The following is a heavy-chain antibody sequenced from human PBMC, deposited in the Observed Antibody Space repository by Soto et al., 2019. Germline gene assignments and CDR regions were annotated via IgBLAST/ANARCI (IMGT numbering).Heavy chain of an antibody. J-gene: IGHJ5*01. V-gene: IGHV4-59*01. Sequence: SETLSLTCTISGDSIGTSYWSWIRQSPGKGLEWIGYIYYSGSTNYNPSLKSRVTMSVDASKNQFSLNVTSVSAADTAVYYCARAYSSSAPGRFESRGSGILVT. CDR3: ARAYSSSAPGRFES. D-gene: IGHD6-19*01. CDR1: GDSIGTSY. CDR2: IYYSGST.